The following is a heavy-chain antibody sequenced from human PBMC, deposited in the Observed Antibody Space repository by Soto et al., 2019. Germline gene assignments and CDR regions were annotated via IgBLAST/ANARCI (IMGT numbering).Heavy chain of an antibody. V-gene: IGHV1-69*02. CDR3: AREPYGVGFDY. D-gene: IGHD2-15*01. Sequence: QVQLVQSGAEVKKPGSSVKVSWKASGGSFSAYSLSWVRQAPGQGLEWMGRIIPITGITNYAQKFQARVTITADKSTSTVFMDLSSLRSEDTAVYSCAREPYGVGFDYWGQGTLVTVSS. J-gene: IGHJ4*02. CDR2: IIPITGIT. CDR1: GGSFSAYS.